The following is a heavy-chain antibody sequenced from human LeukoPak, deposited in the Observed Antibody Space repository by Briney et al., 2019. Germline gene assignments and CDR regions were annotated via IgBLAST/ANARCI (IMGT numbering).Heavy chain of an antibody. Sequence: SVKVSCKASGYTFTSYGISWVRQAPGQGLEWMGGIIPIFGTANYAQKFQGRVTITADESTSTAYMELSSLRSEDTAVYYCARASQDGSWYGDAPSYYMDVWGKGTTVTVSS. CDR1: GYTFTSYG. CDR3: ARASQDGSWYGDAPSYYMDV. D-gene: IGHD6-13*01. J-gene: IGHJ6*03. CDR2: IIPIFGTA. V-gene: IGHV1-69*13.